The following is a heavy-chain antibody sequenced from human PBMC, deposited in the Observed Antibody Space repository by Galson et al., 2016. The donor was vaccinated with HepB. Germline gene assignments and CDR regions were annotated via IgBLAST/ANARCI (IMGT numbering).Heavy chain of an antibody. Sequence: SLRLSCAASGFTFSTYGMHWVRQAPGKGLEWVALTWFDGSNSFYADSVKGRFTISRDTARNTHYLQMNSLRAEATAVYCCARDGGVAGFFALDSWGQGTLVTVSS. D-gene: IGHD6-19*01. CDR3: ARDGGVAGFFALDS. V-gene: IGHV3-33*01. CDR1: GFTFSTYG. J-gene: IGHJ5*01. CDR2: TWFDGSNS.